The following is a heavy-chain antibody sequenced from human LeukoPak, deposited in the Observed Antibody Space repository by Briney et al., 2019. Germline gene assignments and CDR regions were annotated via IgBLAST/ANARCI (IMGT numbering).Heavy chain of an antibody. D-gene: IGHD2-15*01. CDR2: INPNSGGT. Sequence: GASVKVSCKASGYTLTGYYMHWVRQAPGQGLEWMGWINPNSGGTNYAQKFQGRVTRTRDTSISTAYMELSRLRSDDTAVYYCARVALLQYSYYYGMDVWGQGTTVTVSS. J-gene: IGHJ6*02. CDR3: ARVALLQYSYYYGMDV. V-gene: IGHV1-2*02. CDR1: GYTLTGYY.